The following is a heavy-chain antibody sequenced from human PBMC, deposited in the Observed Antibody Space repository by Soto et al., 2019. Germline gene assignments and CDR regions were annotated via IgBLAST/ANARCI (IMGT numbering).Heavy chain of an antibody. V-gene: IGHV3-21*01. D-gene: IGHD1-20*01. J-gene: IGHJ4*02. Sequence: GGSLRLSCAASGFTFSNYDMNWVRQAPGKGLEWVSSISDRGGTTYYADSVKGRFTISRDNAKNSLYLQMNSLRAEDTAVYYCARDDNLSNPGDYWGQGTLVTVSS. CDR2: ISDRGGTT. CDR3: ARDDNLSNPGDY. CDR1: GFTFSNYD.